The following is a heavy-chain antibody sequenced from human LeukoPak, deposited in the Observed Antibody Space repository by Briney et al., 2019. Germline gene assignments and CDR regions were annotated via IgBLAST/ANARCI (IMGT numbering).Heavy chain of an antibody. CDR3: ARASMVRGVIFISS. V-gene: IGHV4-31*03. Sequence: PSETLSLTCTVSGGSISSDGYYWSWIRQHPGKGLEWVGYIYYSGSTYYNPPLKTRVIMSVDTSKSEFSLKLPSVTAADTGVYYCARASMVRGVIFISSWGQGTLVTVSS. D-gene: IGHD3-10*01. J-gene: IGHJ4*02. CDR2: IYYSGST. CDR1: GGSISSDGYY.